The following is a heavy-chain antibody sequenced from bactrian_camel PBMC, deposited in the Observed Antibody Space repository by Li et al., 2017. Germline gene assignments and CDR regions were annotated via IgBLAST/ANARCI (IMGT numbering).Heavy chain of an antibody. J-gene: IGHJ4*01. CDR2: INGYT. Sequence: DVQLVESGGGSVQAGGSLRLSCVVSNYSPRYMGWFRRAPGKGRERVALINGYTRYADSVKGRFTISKDNAKDTLYLQMDSLKPEDTATYYCSLDSFSLECYSGPTQGTQVTVS. V-gene: IGHV3S42*01. D-gene: IGHD3*01. CDR1: NYSPRY.